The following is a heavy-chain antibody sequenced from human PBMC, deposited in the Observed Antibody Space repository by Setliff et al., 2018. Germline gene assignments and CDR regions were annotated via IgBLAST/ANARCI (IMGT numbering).Heavy chain of an antibody. CDR2: IWDDGGTK. CDR1: GFTFSTYR. V-gene: IGHV3-33*08. Sequence: HPGGSLRLSCAASGFTFSTYRMHWVRQAPGKGLEWVAVIWDDGGTKYHADSVKDRFTLSRDNSKNTAYLQVNSVRAADTAVYYCARVGQATVVTAIHGALDYWGQGTLVTVSS. CDR3: ARVGQATVVTAIHGALDY. D-gene: IGHD2-21*02. J-gene: IGHJ4*02.